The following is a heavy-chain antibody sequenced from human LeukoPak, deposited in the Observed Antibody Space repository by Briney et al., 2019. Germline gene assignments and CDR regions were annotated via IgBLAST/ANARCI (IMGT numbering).Heavy chain of an antibody. CDR1: GYTLTELS. Sequence: ASVKVSCKVSGYTLTELSMHWVRQAPGKRLEWMGGFDPEDGETIYAQKFQGRVTMTEDTSTDTAYMELSSLRSEDTAVYYCATGLIAGSAGYYYYYGMDVWGQGTTVTVSS. CDR2: FDPEDGET. J-gene: IGHJ6*02. CDR3: ATGLIAGSAGYYYYYGMDV. V-gene: IGHV1-24*01. D-gene: IGHD3-10*01.